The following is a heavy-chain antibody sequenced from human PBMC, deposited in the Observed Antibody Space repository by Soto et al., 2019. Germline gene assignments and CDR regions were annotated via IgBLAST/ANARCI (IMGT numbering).Heavy chain of an antibody. D-gene: IGHD3-9*01. CDR2: IYHAGSV. V-gene: IGHV4-38-2*01. CDR3: ARTFEYYGMDV. Sequence: PSETLSLTCAVSCYSIASGYYWAWIRPSPGKGLEWIGSIYHAGSVYYNPSLNGRVALSMDTSKNHFSLKLTSVTAADTAVYYCARTFEYYGMDVWGKGTTVTASS. J-gene: IGHJ6*04. CDR1: CYSIASGYY.